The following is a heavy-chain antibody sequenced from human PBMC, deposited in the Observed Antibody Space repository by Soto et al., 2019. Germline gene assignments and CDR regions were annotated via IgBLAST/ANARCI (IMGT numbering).Heavy chain of an antibody. CDR1: GDTVSSNSAA. D-gene: IGHD3-10*01. Sequence: SQTLSLTCAISGDTVSSNSAAWNWIRQSPSRGLEWLGRTHYRSKWYNDYAVSVKSRITINPDTSKNQFSLQLNSVTPGDTAVYYCGRSVRGHVVKYFDYWGQGTLVTVS. CDR3: GRSVRGHVVKYFDY. CDR2: THYRSKWYN. V-gene: IGHV6-1*01. J-gene: IGHJ4*02.